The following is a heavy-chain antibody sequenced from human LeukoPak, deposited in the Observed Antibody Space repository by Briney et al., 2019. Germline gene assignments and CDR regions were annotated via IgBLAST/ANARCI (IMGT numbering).Heavy chain of an antibody. CDR3: ARHIRYSSSWYAVGYYYYMDV. D-gene: IGHD6-13*01. CDR2: IYTSGST. Sequence: PSQTLSLTCTVSGGSISSGGYYWSWIRQPPGKGLEWIGYIYTSGSTNYNPSLKSRVTISVDTSKNQFSLKLSSVAAADTAVYYCARHIRYSSSWYAVGYYYYMDVWGKGTTVTVSS. V-gene: IGHV4-61*09. CDR1: GGSISSGGYY. J-gene: IGHJ6*03.